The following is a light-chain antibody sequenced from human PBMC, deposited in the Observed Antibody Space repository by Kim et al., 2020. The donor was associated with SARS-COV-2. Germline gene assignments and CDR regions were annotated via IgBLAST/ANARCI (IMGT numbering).Light chain of an antibody. V-gene: IGLV2-14*03. CDR1: SNDIGAYNY. CDR3: SSYTSGNTCV. J-gene: IGLJ1*01. CDR2: GVN. Sequence: QSALTQPASVSGSPGQSITISCTGTSNDIGAYNYVSWHQQHPGKAPKLTIYGVNNRPSGVSNRFSGSKSGNTASLTISGLQAEDEADYYCSSYTSGNTCVFGTGTKVTVL.